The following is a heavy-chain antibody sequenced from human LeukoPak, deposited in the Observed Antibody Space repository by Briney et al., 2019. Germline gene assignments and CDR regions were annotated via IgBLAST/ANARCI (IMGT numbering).Heavy chain of an antibody. V-gene: IGHV1-18*01. Sequence: ASVKVSCKASGYAFTSFAISWVRQAPGQGLEWMGWISAYNGNTNYAQKLQGRVTMTTDTSTSTAYMDLRSLRSDDTAVYYCARTGGYLSAPDYYYYMDVWGTGTTVTVSS. D-gene: IGHD6-13*01. CDR2: ISAYNGNT. CDR3: ARTGGYLSAPDYYYYMDV. CDR1: GYAFTSFA. J-gene: IGHJ6*03.